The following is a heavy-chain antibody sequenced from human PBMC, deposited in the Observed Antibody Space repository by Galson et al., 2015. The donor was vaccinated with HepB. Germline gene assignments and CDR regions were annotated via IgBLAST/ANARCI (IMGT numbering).Heavy chain of an antibody. V-gene: IGHV3-30*07. CDR2: ISADGAHK. J-gene: IGHJ4*02. CDR3: ASFVWEPSNFDY. D-gene: IGHD3-16*01. Sequence: SLRLSCAASGFTFSNYAIHWVRQAPGKGLVWVSVISADGAHKSYDESVKGRFTISRDNSKNTVFLEMKSLRVEDTAVYYCASFVWEPSNFDYWGQGTLVTVSS. CDR1: GFTFSNYA.